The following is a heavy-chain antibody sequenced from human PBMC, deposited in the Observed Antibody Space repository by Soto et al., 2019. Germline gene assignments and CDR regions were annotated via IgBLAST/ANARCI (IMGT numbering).Heavy chain of an antibody. J-gene: IGHJ4*02. Sequence: QVQLQQWGAGLLKPSETLSLTCAVYGGSFSGYYWTWIRQPPGTGLEWIGEINHSGSTNYNPSLTSRVTISLDTSKNQFSLNLTSVTAADPAVYYCARDKITGLFDYWGQGTLVTVSS. CDR3: ARDKITGLFDY. CDR1: GGSFSGYY. D-gene: IGHD2-8*02. V-gene: IGHV4-34*01. CDR2: INHSGST.